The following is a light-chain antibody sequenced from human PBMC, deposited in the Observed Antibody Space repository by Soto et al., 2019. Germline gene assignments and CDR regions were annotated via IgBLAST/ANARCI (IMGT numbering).Light chain of an antibody. Sequence: QSALTQPASVSGSPGQSITISCTGTSSDVWSYNLVSWYQQHPGKAPKLMIYEGNKRPSGVSNRFSGSKSGNTASLTISGLQAEDEADYYCCSYAGSSTWVFGGGTKLTVL. J-gene: IGLJ3*02. CDR2: EGN. V-gene: IGLV2-23*01. CDR1: SSDVWSYNL. CDR3: CSYAGSSTWV.